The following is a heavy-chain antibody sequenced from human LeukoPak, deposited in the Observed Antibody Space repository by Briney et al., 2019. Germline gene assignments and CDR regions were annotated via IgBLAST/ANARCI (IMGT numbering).Heavy chain of an antibody. Sequence: KASETLSLTCTVSGGSISSSSYYWGWIRQPPGKGLEWIGSIYYSGSTYYNPSLKSRVTISVDTSKNQLSLKLSSVTAADTAVYYCACRTAMVFDYWGQGTLVTVSS. D-gene: IGHD5-18*01. V-gene: IGHV4-39*01. CDR1: GGSISSSSYY. CDR3: ACRTAMVFDY. J-gene: IGHJ4*02. CDR2: IYYSGST.